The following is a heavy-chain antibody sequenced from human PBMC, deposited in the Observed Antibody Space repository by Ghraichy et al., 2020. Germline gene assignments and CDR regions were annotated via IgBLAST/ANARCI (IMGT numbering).Heavy chain of an antibody. Sequence: SETLSLTCTVYGGSITKKTYFWDWLRPPTGQGLEWIGSIYYSGDTSYNPSLESRVTISVDSSKNQFSLNLRSVTAADTAVYYCARRFSLVNFNWFDPWGQGTLLTVSS. CDR3: ARRFSLVNFNWFDP. CDR2: IYYSGDT. CDR1: GGSITKKTYF. D-gene: IGHD1-26*01. V-gene: IGHV4-39*01. J-gene: IGHJ5*02.